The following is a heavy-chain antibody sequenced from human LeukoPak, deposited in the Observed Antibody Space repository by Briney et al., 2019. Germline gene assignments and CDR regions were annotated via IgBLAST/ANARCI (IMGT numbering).Heavy chain of an antibody. V-gene: IGHV4-34*01. CDR1: GGSFSGKY. Sequence: SETLSLTCAVSGGSFSGKYWTWNRQPPGKGLEWIGEITYSGSIYYNPSLKSRVTISVDTSKNQFSLKLNSVTAADTAVYYCARDLMTWGQGTLVTVSS. CDR2: ITYSGSI. CDR3: ARDLMT. J-gene: IGHJ4*02.